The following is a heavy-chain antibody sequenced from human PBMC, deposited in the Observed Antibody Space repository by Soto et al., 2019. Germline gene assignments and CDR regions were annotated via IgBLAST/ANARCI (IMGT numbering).Heavy chain of an antibody. J-gene: IGHJ3*02. Sequence: EVQLVESGGGLVQPGGSPRLSCAASGFTFSSYAMSWVRQAPGKGLEWVSAISGSGGSTYYADSVKGRFTISRDNSKNTLYLQMNSLRAEDTAVYYCAKDPREGYCSGGSCHTDAFDIWGQGTMVTVSS. V-gene: IGHV3-23*04. CDR2: ISGSGGST. CDR1: GFTFSSYA. D-gene: IGHD2-15*01. CDR3: AKDPREGYCSGGSCHTDAFDI.